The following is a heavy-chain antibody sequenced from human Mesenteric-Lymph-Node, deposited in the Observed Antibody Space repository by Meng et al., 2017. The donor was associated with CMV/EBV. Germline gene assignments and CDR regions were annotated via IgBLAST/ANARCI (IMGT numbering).Heavy chain of an antibody. CDR3: ARAFQHGYSLNWFDP. Sequence: ASVKVSCKASGYTFTGYYMHWVRQAPGQGLEWMGWINPNSGGTNYAQKFQGRVTMTRDTSISTAYMELSRLRSDDTAVYYCARAFQHGYSLNWFDPWGQGTLVTVSS. V-gene: IGHV1-2*02. CDR2: INPNSGGT. CDR1: GYTFTGYY. D-gene: IGHD5-18*01. J-gene: IGHJ5*02.